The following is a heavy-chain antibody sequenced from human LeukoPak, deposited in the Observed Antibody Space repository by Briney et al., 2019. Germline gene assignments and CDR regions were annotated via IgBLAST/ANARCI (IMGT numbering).Heavy chain of an antibody. CDR3: ARKGHQQLST. J-gene: IGHJ5*02. D-gene: IGHD6-13*01. Sequence: PSETLSLTCAVYGGSFSGFYWSWIRQPPGKGLEWIGEINHSGSTNYNPSLESRVTISVDTSKNQFSLKLSSVTAEDTAVYYCARKGHQQLSTWGQGTLVTVSS. CDR1: GGSFSGFY. V-gene: IGHV4-34*01. CDR2: INHSGST.